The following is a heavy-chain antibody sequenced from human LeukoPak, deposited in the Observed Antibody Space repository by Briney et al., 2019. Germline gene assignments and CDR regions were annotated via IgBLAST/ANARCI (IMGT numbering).Heavy chain of an antibody. V-gene: IGHV4-61*02. J-gene: IGHJ5*02. CDR2: IYTSGST. Sequence: SETLSLTCTVSGGSISSGSYCWSWIRQPAGKGLEWIGRIYTSGSTNYNPSLKSRVTIPVDTSKNQFSLKLSSVTAADTAVYYCARDHNYDFWSGYYYNWFDPWGQGTLVTVSS. CDR1: GGSISSGSYC. D-gene: IGHD3-3*01. CDR3: ARDHNYDFWSGYYYNWFDP.